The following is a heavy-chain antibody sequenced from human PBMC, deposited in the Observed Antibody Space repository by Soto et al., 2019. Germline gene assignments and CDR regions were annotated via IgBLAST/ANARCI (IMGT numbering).Heavy chain of an antibody. D-gene: IGHD2-15*01. V-gene: IGHV3-48*02. CDR2: ISVGGGSI. Sequence: EVQLVESGGGLVQPGGSRRVPFKNSGLTLRDNALNGFRQAPGKGLEWVSYISVGGGSIFYADSVKGRFTISRDDARNSVYLQMNTLRHEDTAVYHCVRDHRWAFDIWGQGTVVTVSS. CDR1: GLTLRDNA. CDR3: VRDHRWAFDI. J-gene: IGHJ3*02.